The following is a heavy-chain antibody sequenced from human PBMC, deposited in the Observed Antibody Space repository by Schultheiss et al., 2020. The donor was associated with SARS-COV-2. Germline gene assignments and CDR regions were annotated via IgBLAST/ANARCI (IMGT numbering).Heavy chain of an antibody. V-gene: IGHV4-59*12. D-gene: IGHD4-17*01. CDR3: ARGDYGDYFSFDY. Sequence: SETLSLTCTVSGGSISNYYWSWIRQHPGKGLEWIGYIYYSGSTYYNLSLKSRVTISVDTSKNQFSLSLSSVTAADTAVYYCARGDYGDYFSFDYWGQGTLVTVSS. J-gene: IGHJ4*02. CDR2: IYYSGST. CDR1: GGSISNYY.